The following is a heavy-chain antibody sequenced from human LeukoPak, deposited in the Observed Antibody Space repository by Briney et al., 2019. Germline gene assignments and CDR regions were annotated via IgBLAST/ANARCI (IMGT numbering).Heavy chain of an antibody. V-gene: IGHV3-23*01. CDR1: GFTFSSYA. D-gene: IGHD3-9*01. CDR3: AKDKEGRYYDILTGYIVY. Sequence: GGSLRLSCVASGFTFSSYAMSWVRQAPGKGLEWVSAISGSGGSTYYADSVKGRFTISRDNSKNTLYLQMNSLRAEDTAVYYCAKDKEGRYYDILTGYIVYWGQGTLVTVSS. J-gene: IGHJ4*02. CDR2: ISGSGGST.